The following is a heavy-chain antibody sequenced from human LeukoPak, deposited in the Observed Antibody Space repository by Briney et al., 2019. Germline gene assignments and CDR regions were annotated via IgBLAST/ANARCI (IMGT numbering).Heavy chain of an antibody. CDR1: GFSLSTSGMC. CDR3: TRTYSGSYPVHY. V-gene: IGHV2-70*13. D-gene: IGHD1-26*01. Sequence: SGPTLVNPSQTLTLTCTFSGFSLSTSGMCVSWIRQPPGKALEWLALIDWDADTYYSTSLKTRLTISKDTSKNQVVLTMTNMDPVDTATYYCTRTYSGSYPVHYWGQGTLVTVSS. J-gene: IGHJ4*02. CDR2: IDWDADT.